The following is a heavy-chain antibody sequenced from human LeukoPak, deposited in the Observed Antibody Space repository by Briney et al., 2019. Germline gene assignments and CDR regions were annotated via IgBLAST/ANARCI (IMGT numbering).Heavy chain of an antibody. J-gene: IGHJ4*02. CDR3: ARGRYGQQWLVEEGSWFDY. D-gene: IGHD6-19*01. Sequence: ASVKVSCKASGYTFTSYGISWVRQAPGQGLEWMGWISAYNGNTNYAQKLQGRVTMTTDPSTSTAYMELRSLRSDDTAVYYCARGRYGQQWLVEEGSWFDYWGQGTLVTVSS. CDR2: ISAYNGNT. V-gene: IGHV1-18*01. CDR1: GYTFTSYG.